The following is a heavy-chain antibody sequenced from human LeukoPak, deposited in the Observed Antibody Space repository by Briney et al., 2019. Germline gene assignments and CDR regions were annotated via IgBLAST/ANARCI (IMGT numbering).Heavy chain of an antibody. D-gene: IGHD2-2*01. CDR1: GFTFSSYA. CDR2: ICGSGSSA. Sequence: GGSLRLSCAASGFTFSSYAMSWVRQAPGKGLEWVSAICGSGSSAYQADSVKGRFTISRDNSRNTLYLQMNSLRAEDTAVYYCARDQGVVVPAALPEGTCFDYWGQGTLVTVSS. CDR3: ARDQGVVVPAALPEGTCFDY. V-gene: IGHV3-23*01. J-gene: IGHJ4*02.